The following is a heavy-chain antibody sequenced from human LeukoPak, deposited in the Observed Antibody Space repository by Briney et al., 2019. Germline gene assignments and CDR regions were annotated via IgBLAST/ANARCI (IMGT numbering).Heavy chain of an antibody. CDR2: IIPIFGTA. Sequence: GSSVKVSCKASGGTFSGYAISWVRQAPGQGLEWMGGIIPIFGTANYAQKFQGRVTITTDESTSTAYIELSSLRSEDTAVYYCARGVPMTTVVIRSGWFDPWGQGTLVTVSS. CDR1: GGTFSGYA. D-gene: IGHD4-23*01. V-gene: IGHV1-69*05. CDR3: ARGVPMTTVVIRSGWFDP. J-gene: IGHJ5*02.